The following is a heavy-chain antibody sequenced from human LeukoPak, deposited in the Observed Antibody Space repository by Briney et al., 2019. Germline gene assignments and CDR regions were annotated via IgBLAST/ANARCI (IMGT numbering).Heavy chain of an antibody. V-gene: IGHV1-69*13. CDR1: GGTFSSYG. J-gene: IGHJ3*02. CDR2: IIPIFGTT. Sequence: GASVKVSCKASGGTFSSYGINWVRQAPGQGLEWMGGIIPIFGTTNYAQKFQARVTITADESTSTAYMELSSLRSEDTAVYYCARVATHYDTRPLSFDIWGQGTMVTVSS. CDR3: ARVATHYDTRPLSFDI. D-gene: IGHD3-22*01.